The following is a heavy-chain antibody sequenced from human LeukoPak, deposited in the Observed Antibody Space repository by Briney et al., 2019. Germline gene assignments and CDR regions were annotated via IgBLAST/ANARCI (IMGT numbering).Heavy chain of an antibody. J-gene: IGHJ3*02. CDR3: ARDPSYSGSTGVAFDI. V-gene: IGHV1-24*01. D-gene: IGHD1-26*01. Sequence: ASVKVSCKVSGYTLTELSMHWVRQAPGKGLEWMGGFDPEDGETIYAQKFQGRVTMTRDTSTSTVYMELSSLRSEDTAVYYCARDPSYSGSTGVAFDIWGQGTMVTVSS. CDR1: GYTLTELS. CDR2: FDPEDGET.